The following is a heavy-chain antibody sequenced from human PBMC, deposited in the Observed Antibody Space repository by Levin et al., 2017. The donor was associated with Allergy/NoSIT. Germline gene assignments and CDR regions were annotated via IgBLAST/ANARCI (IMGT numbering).Heavy chain of an antibody. D-gene: IGHD1-26*01. CDR2: ISWNSGSI. J-gene: IGHJ4*02. V-gene: IGHV3-9*01. Sequence: SLKISCAASGFTFDDYAMHWVRQAPGKGLEWVSGISWNSGSIGYADSVKGRFTISRDNAKNSLYLQMNSLRAEDTALYYCAKSGSYLGDLGYYFDYWGQGTLVTVSS. CDR1: GFTFDDYA. CDR3: AKSGSYLGDLGYYFDY.